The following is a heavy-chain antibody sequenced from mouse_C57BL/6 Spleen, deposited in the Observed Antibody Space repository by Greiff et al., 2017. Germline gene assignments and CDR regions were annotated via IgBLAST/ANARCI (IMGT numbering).Heavy chain of an antibody. CDR2: IRSKSNNYAT. CDR3: VRHHDGFDY. CDR1: GFSFNTYA. Sequence: EVKVVESGGGLVQPKGSLKLSCAASGFSFNTYAMNWVRQAPGKGLEWVARIRSKSNNYATYYADSVKDRFTISRDDSESMLYLQMNNLKTEDTAMYYCVRHHDGFDYWGQGTTLTVSS. D-gene: IGHD2-3*01. J-gene: IGHJ2*01. V-gene: IGHV10-1*01.